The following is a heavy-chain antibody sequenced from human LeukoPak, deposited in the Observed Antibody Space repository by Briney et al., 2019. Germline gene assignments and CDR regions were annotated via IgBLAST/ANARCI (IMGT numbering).Heavy chain of an antibody. V-gene: IGHV4-4*07. Sequence: SETLSLTCTVSGGSISSYYWSWIRQPAGKGLEWIGRIYTSGSTNYNPSLKSRVTVSVDTSKNQFSLKLSSVTAADTAVYYCARDYYDSSGYQSGFDYWGQGTLVTVSS. J-gene: IGHJ4*02. D-gene: IGHD3-22*01. CDR1: GGSISSYY. CDR2: IYTSGST. CDR3: ARDYYDSSGYQSGFDY.